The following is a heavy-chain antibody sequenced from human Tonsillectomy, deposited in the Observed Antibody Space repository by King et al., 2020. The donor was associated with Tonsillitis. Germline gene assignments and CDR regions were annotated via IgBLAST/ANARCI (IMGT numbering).Heavy chain of an antibody. D-gene: IGHD2-15*01. Sequence: VQLVESGAEVKKPGSSVKVSCKASGGTFSSYAISWVRQAPGQGLEWMGRIIPILGIANYAQKFQGRVRFTADKSTSTAYMGLSSLRSEDPAVYYCARDGGICSGGSCYDYYYYYYYMDVWGKGTTVTVSS. CDR3: ARDGGICSGGSCYDYYYYYYYMDV. CDR2: IIPILGIA. CDR1: GGTFSSYA. J-gene: IGHJ6*03. V-gene: IGHV1-69*09.